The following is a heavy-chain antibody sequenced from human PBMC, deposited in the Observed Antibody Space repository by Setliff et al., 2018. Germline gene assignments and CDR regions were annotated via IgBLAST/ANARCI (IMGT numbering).Heavy chain of an antibody. J-gene: IGHJ4*02. V-gene: IGHV1-18*01. CDR3: VRDIHFTRDY. Sequence: GASVKVSCKASGYTFVNYGMSWVRQAPGQGLEWMGWTSTGDDLKGYAQKFQGRVTMTTDKSTSTVYMELRSLRSDDTAMYYCVRDIHFTRDYWGQGTLVTVSS. CDR1: GYTFVNYG. D-gene: IGHD2-8*01. CDR2: TSTGDDLK.